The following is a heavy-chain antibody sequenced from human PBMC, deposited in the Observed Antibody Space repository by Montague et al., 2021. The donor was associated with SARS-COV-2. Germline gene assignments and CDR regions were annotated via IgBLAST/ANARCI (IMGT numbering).Heavy chain of an antibody. CDR1: GFTFSSYA. V-gene: IGHV3-23*01. D-gene: IGHD6-19*01. CDR3: AKSPSGWWLFDY. CDR2: ISGSGGIT. J-gene: IGHJ4*02. Sequence: SLRLSCAASGFTFSSYAMSWVRQAPGKGLEWVSAISGSGGITWYADSVKGRFTISRDNSKNTLYLQMNSLRAEDTAVYYCAKSPSGWWLFDYWGQGTLVTVSS.